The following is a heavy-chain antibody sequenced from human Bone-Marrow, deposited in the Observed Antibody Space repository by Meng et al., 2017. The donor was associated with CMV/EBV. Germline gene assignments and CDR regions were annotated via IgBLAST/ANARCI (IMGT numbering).Heavy chain of an antibody. CDR1: GFTFDDYA. CDR3: AKADHSSGWRDGVDY. V-gene: IGHV3-43D*03. J-gene: IGHJ4*02. Sequence: GESLKIPCAASGFTFDDYAMHWVRQAPGKGLEWVSLISWDGGSTYYADSVKGRFTISRDNSKNSLYLQMNSLRAEDTALYYCAKADHSSGWRDGVDYWGQGTLVAFSS. CDR2: ISWDGGST. D-gene: IGHD6-19*01.